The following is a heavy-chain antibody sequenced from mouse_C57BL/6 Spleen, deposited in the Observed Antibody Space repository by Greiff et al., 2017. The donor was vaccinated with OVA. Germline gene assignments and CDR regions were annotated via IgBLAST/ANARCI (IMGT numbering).Heavy chain of an antibody. Sequence: QVQLKESGPGLVAPSQSLSITCTVSGFSLTSYGVHWVRQPPGKGLEWLVVIWSDGSTTYNSALKSRLSISKDNSKSQVFLKMNSLQTDDTAMYYCARHGYDYDDVFAYWGQGTLVTVSA. J-gene: IGHJ3*01. CDR1: GFSLTSYG. V-gene: IGHV2-6-1*01. CDR3: ARHGYDYDDVFAY. CDR2: IWSDGST. D-gene: IGHD2-4*01.